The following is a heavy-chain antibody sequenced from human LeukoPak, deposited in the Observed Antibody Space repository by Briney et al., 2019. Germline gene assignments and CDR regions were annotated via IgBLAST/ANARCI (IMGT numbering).Heavy chain of an antibody. CDR1: GGSFSGYY. D-gene: IGHD3-10*01. CDR2: INHSGST. J-gene: IGHJ4*02. V-gene: IGHV4-34*01. CDR3: ARGPAKRGSPHYFDY. Sequence: SETLSLTCAVYGGSFSGYYWGWIRQPPGKGLEWIGEINHSGSTNYNPSLKSRVTISVDTSKNQFSLKLSSVTAADTAVYYCARGPAKRGSPHYFDYWGQGTLVTVSS.